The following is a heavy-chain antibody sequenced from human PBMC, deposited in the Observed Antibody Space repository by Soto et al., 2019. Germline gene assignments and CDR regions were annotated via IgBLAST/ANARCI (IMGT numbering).Heavy chain of an antibody. D-gene: IGHD3-3*01. CDR1: GYSFTSYW. CDR3: ARHRAFYDFWSGYSKADY. J-gene: IGHJ4*02. Sequence: GESLKISCKGSGYSFTSYWISWVRQMPGKGLEWMGRIDPSDSYTNYSPSFQGHVTISADKSISTAYPQWSSLKASDTAMYYCARHRAFYDFWSGYSKADYWGQGTLVTVSS. V-gene: IGHV5-10-1*01. CDR2: IDPSDSYT.